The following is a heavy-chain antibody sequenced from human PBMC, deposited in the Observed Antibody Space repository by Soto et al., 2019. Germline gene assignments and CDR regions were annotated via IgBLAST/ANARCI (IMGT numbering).Heavy chain of an antibody. CDR2: ISGSGGST. V-gene: IGHV3-23*01. D-gene: IGHD3-3*01. J-gene: IGHJ1*01. CDR3: ANPSITIFGVVEYFQH. Sequence: GGSLRLSCAASGFTFSSYAMSWVRQAPGKGLEWVSAISGSGGSTYYADSVKGRFTTSRDNSKNTLYLQMNSLRAEDTAVYYCANPSITIFGVVEYFQHWGQGTLVTVSS. CDR1: GFTFSSYA.